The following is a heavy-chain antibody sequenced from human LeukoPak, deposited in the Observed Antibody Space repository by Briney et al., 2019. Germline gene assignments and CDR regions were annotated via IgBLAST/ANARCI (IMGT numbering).Heavy chain of an antibody. CDR2: IKQDGSEK. J-gene: IGHJ4*02. V-gene: IGHV3-7*01. Sequence: GRSLRLSCAASGFTFSSSAMHWVRQAPGKGLEWVANIKQDGSEKYYVDSVKGRFTISRDNAKNSLYLQMNSLRAEDTAVYYCASGGNYFDYWGQGTLVTVSS. CDR3: ASGGNYFDY. CDR1: GFTFSSSA.